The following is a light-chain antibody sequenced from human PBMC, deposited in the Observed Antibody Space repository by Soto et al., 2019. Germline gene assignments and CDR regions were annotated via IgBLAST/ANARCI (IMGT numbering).Light chain of an antibody. CDR3: QQYNNWPL. CDR2: GAS. Sequence: EIVMTQSPATLSVSPGERATLSCRASQSVSSNLAWYQQKPGQAPRLLIYGASTRATGIPARFSGSGCGTEFTLTISSLQSEDFAVYYCQQYNNWPLFGPGTKVDIK. CDR1: QSVSSN. V-gene: IGKV3-15*01. J-gene: IGKJ3*01.